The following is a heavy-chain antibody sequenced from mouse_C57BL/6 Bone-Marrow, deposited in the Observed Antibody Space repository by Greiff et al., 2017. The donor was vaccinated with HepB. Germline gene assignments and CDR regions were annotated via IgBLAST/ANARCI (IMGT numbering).Heavy chain of an antibody. D-gene: IGHD1-1*01. J-gene: IGHJ1*03. CDR2: IWTGGGT. V-gene: IGHV2-9-1*01. CDR1: GFSLTSYA. CDR3: ARNHYYYGSNWYFDV. Sequence: VKLLESGPGLVAPSQSLSITCTVSGFSLTSYAISWVRQPPGKGLEWLGVIWTGGGTNYNSALKSRLSISKDNSKSQVFLKMNSLQTDDTARYYCARNHYYYGSNWYFDVWGTGTTVTVSS.